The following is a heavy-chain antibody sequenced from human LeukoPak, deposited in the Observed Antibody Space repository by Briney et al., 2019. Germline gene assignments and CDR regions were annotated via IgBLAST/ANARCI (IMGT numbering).Heavy chain of an antibody. D-gene: IGHD3-10*01. CDR1: GYTFTSYY. Sequence: ASVKVSCKASGYTFTSYYMHWVRQAPGQGLEWTGLINPTGGSTGYAQKFQGRVTITADKSTSTAYMELSSLRSEDTAVYYCARNFRDYYGSGSYHHYYYYYMDVWGKGTTVTVSS. CDR3: ARNFRDYYGSGSYHHYYYYYMDV. V-gene: IGHV1-46*01. CDR2: INPTGGST. J-gene: IGHJ6*03.